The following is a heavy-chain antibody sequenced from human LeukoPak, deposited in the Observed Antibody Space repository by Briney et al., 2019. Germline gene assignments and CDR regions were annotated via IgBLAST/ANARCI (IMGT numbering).Heavy chain of an antibody. CDR3: ATGELPAGAFDI. CDR1: GYTFINYG. Sequence: ASVKVSCKASGYTFINYGITWVRQAPGQGLEWMGWISPYNGNTKYLQKFQGRVTMTTDTSTSTAYMELRSLRSDDTAVYYCATGELPAGAFDIWGQGTMVTVSS. D-gene: IGHD3-10*01. J-gene: IGHJ3*02. CDR2: ISPYNGNT. V-gene: IGHV1-18*01.